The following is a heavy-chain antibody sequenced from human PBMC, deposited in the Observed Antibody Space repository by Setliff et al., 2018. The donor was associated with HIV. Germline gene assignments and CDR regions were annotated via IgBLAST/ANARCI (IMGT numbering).Heavy chain of an antibody. CDR2: LYISGNT. CDR1: GGPVSPFS. J-gene: IGHJ4*02. V-gene: IGHV4-59*02. Sequence: SETLSHTCSVSGGPVSPFSWTWVRQSPGKGLEWIGYLYISGNTDYNPSLRGRVTISRDTSKNEFSLILSSVTAADAGVYFCARVIKSALLNWGRGTMVTVSS. CDR3: ARVIKSALLN.